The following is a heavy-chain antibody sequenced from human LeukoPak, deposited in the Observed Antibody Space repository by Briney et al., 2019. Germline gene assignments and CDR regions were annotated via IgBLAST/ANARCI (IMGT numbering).Heavy chain of an antibody. CDR3: TRDRGYYGSGSYYID. CDR2: ISSSGSTI. D-gene: IGHD3-10*01. J-gene: IGHJ4*02. Sequence: GGSLRLSCAASGFTFSDYYMSWIRQAPGKGLEWVSYISSSGSTIYYADSVKGRFTISRDNAKNSLFLQMNSLKTEDTAVYYCTRDRGYYGSGSYYIDWGQGTLVTVSS. V-gene: IGHV3-11*01. CDR1: GFTFSDYY.